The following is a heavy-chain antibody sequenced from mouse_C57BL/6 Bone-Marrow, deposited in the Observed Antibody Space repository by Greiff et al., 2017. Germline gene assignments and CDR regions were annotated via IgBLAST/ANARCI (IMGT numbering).Heavy chain of an antibody. CDR1: GFKIKDDY. CDR2: IDPENGDT. D-gene: IGHD2-4*01. V-gene: IGHV14-4*01. Sequence: VQLQQSGAELVRQGASVKLSCTASGFKIKDDYMHWVKQRPEQGLEWIGWIDPENGDTEYASKFQGKATITADTSSNTAYLQLSSLTSEDTAVYYCTKGVYDYDEAYWGQGTLVTVSA. CDR3: TKGVYDYDEAY. J-gene: IGHJ3*01.